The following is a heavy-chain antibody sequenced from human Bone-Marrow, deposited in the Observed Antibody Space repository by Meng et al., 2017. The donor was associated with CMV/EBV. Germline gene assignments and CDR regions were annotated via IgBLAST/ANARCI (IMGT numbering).Heavy chain of an antibody. CDR1: GYTFTSYD. CDR2: MNPNSGNT. J-gene: IGHJ6*02. CDR3: ARGSGRITIFGVVAPYGMDV. Sequence: ASVKVSCKASGYTFTSYDINWVRQATGQGLEWMGWMNPNSGNTGYAQKFQGRVTMTRNNSISTAYMELSRLRSEDTAVYYCARGSGRITIFGVVAPYGMDVWGQGTTVTVSS. V-gene: IGHV1-8*01. D-gene: IGHD3-3*01.